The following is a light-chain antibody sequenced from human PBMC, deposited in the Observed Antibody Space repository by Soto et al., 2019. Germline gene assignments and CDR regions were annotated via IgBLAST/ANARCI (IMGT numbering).Light chain of an antibody. Sequence: EIVLTQSPATLSLSPGERATLSCRASQSVNINLAWYQQKPGQAPRLLIYGASTRPTDIPARFSGSGSGTEFTLTIGSLQSEDFAVYYCHQYNYWPGTFGQGTKLDIK. CDR1: QSVNIN. CDR2: GAS. V-gene: IGKV3-15*01. J-gene: IGKJ2*01. CDR3: HQYNYWPGT.